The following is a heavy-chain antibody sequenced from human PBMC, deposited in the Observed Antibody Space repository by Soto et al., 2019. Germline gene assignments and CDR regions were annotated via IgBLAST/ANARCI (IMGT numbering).Heavy chain of an antibody. CDR3: ARGEDDYGDFGSMDV. D-gene: IGHD4-17*01. J-gene: IGHJ6*02. Sequence: QVQLVQSGAEVKKPGSSVKVSCRASGGHFDRFALSWLRQAHGQGLEWMGGIIPFLSATTYAHKFQGRVTLTAAESANTLYLELRSLTSDDTAVYYCARGEDDYGDFGSMDVWGQGTSVTVSS. CDR2: IIPFLSAT. V-gene: IGHV1-69*01. CDR1: GGHFDRFA.